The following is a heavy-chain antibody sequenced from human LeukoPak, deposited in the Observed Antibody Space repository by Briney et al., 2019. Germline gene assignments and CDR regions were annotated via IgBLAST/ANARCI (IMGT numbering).Heavy chain of an antibody. CDR1: GGTFSSYT. J-gene: IGHJ4*02. CDR3: AIRGSSFDY. D-gene: IGHD6-13*01. Sequence: ASVKVSCKASGGTFSSYTISWVRQAPGQGLEWMGRIIPILGIANYAQKFQGRVTITTDESTSTAYMELSSLRSEDTAVYYCAIRGSSFDYWGQGTLVTVSS. CDR2: IIPILGIA. V-gene: IGHV1-69*02.